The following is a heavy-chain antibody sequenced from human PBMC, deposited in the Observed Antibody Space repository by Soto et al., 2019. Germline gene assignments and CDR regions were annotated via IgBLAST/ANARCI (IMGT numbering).Heavy chain of an antibody. J-gene: IGHJ4*02. CDR2: ISGSGGST. CDR1: GFTFTSYA. CDR3: AEDPGGGIDY. V-gene: IGHV3-23*01. Sequence: PGGSLRLSCAASGFTFTSYAMSWGRQAPGKGLEWVSAISGSGGSTYYADSVKGRFTISRDNSKNTLYLQMNSLRAEDTAVYYCAEDPGGGIDYWGQGTLVTVSS.